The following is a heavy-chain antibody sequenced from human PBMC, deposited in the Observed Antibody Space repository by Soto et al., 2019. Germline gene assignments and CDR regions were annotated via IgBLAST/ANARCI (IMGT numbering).Heavy chain of an antibody. Sequence: PGESLKISCKASGYSSANFWIGWVRQMPGKGLEWMGFIHLGGSEIRYIPSFQDQVTISAAKSINTAYLQWSSLRASDTAMFYCARTSAAGKYYDGMDVWGQGTTVTVSS. CDR1: GYSSANFW. J-gene: IGHJ6*02. CDR3: ARTSAAGKYYDGMDV. CDR2: IHLGGSEI. V-gene: IGHV5-51*01. D-gene: IGHD6-13*01.